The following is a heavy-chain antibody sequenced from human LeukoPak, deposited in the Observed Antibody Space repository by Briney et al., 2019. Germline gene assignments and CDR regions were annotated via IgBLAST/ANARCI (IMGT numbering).Heavy chain of an antibody. CDR2: INPNSGGT. D-gene: IGHD3-10*01. CDR1: GYTFTGYY. V-gene: IGHV1-2*02. Sequence: GASVKVSCKASGYTFTGYYMHWVRQAPGQGLEWMGWINPNSGGTNYAQKFQGRVTMTRDTSISTAYMELSRLRSDDTPVYYCASDSSTMVRGVIIRIYFDYWGQGTLVTASS. J-gene: IGHJ4*02. CDR3: ASDSSTMVRGVIIRIYFDY.